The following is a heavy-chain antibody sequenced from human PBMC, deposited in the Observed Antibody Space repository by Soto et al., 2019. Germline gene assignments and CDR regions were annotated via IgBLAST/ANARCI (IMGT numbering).Heavy chain of an antibody. CDR1: GGSFSGYY. CDR3: ARGREDRAWYYYDSSGYGY. CDR2: INHSGST. Sequence: QVQLQQWGAGLLKPSETLSLTCAVYGGSFSGYYWSWIRQPPGKGLEWIGEINHSGSTNYNPSLKSRVTISVDTSKNQFALKLSSVTAADTAVYYCARGREDRAWYYYDSSGYGYWGQGTLVTVSS. D-gene: IGHD3-22*01. V-gene: IGHV4-34*01. J-gene: IGHJ4*02.